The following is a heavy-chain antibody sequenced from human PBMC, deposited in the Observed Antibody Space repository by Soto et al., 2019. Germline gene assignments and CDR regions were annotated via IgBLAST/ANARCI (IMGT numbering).Heavy chain of an antibody. D-gene: IGHD3-10*01. CDR3: ARTGSGSRLDP. CDR2: IDPRDSQT. CDR1: GYNFTYYS. V-gene: IGHV5-10-1*01. Sequence: GVSLKISCKPSGYNFTYYSITWVRQMSGKGLEWMGRIDPRDSQTDYSPSFQGPITVSADKSSVTAFLHLRRLKASHPAIFYFARTGSGSRLDPWGQGTLVTVSS. J-gene: IGHJ5*02.